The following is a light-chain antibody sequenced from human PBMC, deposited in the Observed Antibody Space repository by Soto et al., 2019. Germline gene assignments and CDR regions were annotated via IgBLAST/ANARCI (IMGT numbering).Light chain of an antibody. V-gene: IGKV1-39*01. J-gene: IGKJ1*01. Sequence: DIQMTQSPSSLSASVGDRVTITCRASQSISNYLNWYQQKPGRAPKLLIYGASSLQSGVPSRFSGSGSGTDFTLTISNLQPEDFATYFCQQSYTAWTFGQGTKVEVK. CDR3: QQSYTAWT. CDR1: QSISNY. CDR2: GAS.